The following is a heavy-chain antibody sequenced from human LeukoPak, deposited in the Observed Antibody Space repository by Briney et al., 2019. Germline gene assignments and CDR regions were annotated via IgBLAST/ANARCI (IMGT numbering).Heavy chain of an antibody. CDR2: ISSDSSYI. CDR3: VRGSYGAYDY. V-gene: IGHV3-21*01. CDR1: GFTFSSYG. D-gene: IGHD4-17*01. J-gene: IGHJ4*02. Sequence: GGSLRLSCAASGFTFSSYGMHWVRQAPGKGLEWVSSISSDSSYIYYADAVHGRFTVSRDNAKYSLYLQMNSLRAEDTAVYYCVRGSYGAYDYWGQGSLVTVSS.